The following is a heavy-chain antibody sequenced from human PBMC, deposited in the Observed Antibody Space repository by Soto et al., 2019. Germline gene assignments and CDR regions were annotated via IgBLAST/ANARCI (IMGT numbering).Heavy chain of an antibody. D-gene: IGHD3-22*01. Sequence: ASVKVSCKASGGTFSSYAISWVRQAPGQGLEWMGGIIPIFGTANYAQKFQGRVTITADESTSTAYMELSSLRSEDTAVYYCARGYYYDSSGYYYFDYWGQGTLVTVSS. CDR1: GGTFSSYA. CDR2: IIPIFGTA. CDR3: ARGYYYDSSGYYYFDY. V-gene: IGHV1-69*13. J-gene: IGHJ4*02.